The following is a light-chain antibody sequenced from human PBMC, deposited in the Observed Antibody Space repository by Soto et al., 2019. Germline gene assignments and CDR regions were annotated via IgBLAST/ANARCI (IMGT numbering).Light chain of an antibody. J-gene: IGLJ1*01. CDR1: SSDVGGYNY. CDR3: SSYTSSSTYV. CDR2: EVS. V-gene: IGLV2-14*01. Sequence: QSVLTQPASVSGSPGQSITISCTGTSSDVGGYNYVSWYQQHPGKAPKLMIYEVSNRPSGVSNRFSGSKSGNTASLTISGLQAEDEADYYCSSYTSSSTYVFAIAPHVTLL.